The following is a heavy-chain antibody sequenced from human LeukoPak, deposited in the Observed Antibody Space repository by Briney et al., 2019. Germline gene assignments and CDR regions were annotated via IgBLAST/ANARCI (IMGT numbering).Heavy chain of an antibody. J-gene: IGHJ3*02. D-gene: IGHD3-22*01. CDR2: ISYDGSNK. CDR3: AKDLVLDYYDFDAFDI. Sequence: PGGSLRLSCAASGFTFSSYGMHWVRQAPGKGLEWVAVISYDGSNKYYADSVKGRFTISRDNSKNTLYLQMNSLRAEDTAVYYCAKDLVLDYYDFDAFDIWGQGTMVTVSS. V-gene: IGHV3-30*18. CDR1: GFTFSSYG.